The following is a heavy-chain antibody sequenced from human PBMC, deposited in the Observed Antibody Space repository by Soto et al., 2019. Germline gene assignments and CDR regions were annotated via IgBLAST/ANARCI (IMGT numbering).Heavy chain of an antibody. Sequence: QVQLVQSGAEVKKPGASVKVSCKASGYTFTSYGISWVRQAPGQGLEWMGWISAYNGNTNYAQKLQGRVTMTTDTSTSTAYMELRSLRSDDTAVYYCARDEYYDILTGPHYYTDVWGKGTTVTVSS. CDR1: GYTFTSYG. D-gene: IGHD3-9*01. CDR2: ISAYNGNT. CDR3: ARDEYYDILTGPHYYTDV. V-gene: IGHV1-18*01. J-gene: IGHJ6*03.